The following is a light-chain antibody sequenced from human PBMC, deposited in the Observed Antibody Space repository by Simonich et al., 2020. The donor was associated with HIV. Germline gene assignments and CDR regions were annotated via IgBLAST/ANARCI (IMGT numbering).Light chain of an antibody. CDR3: NSYTSSSPWV. Sequence: QSALTQPASVSGSPGQSITISCTGTSSDVGGYNYVSWYQQHPGKAPKLMIYDFNKRPSGVSNRFSGSKSGNTASLTISGLQAEDEADYYCNSYTSSSPWVFGGGTKLTVL. CDR2: DFN. V-gene: IGLV2-14*01. J-gene: IGLJ3*02. CDR1: SSDVGGYNY.